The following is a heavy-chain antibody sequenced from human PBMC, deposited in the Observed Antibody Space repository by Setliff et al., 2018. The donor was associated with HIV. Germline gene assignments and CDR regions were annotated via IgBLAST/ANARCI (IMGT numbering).Heavy chain of an antibody. CDR2: ISINNGNS. Sequence: ASVKVSCKASGYTISTSGISWVRQAPGQGLEWMGWISINNGNSNYGQQFQGRVTMTTDTSTNTAYMELRSLRSDDTAVYYCARVQHAVVYSFEWFLMDFWGQGTQVTVS. V-gene: IGHV1-18*01. J-gene: IGHJ4*02. D-gene: IGHD3-3*01. CDR3: ARVQHAVVYSFEWFLMDF. CDR1: GYTISTSG.